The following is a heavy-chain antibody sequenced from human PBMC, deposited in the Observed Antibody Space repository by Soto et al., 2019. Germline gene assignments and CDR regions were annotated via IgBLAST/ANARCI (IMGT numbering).Heavy chain of an antibody. CDR3: ARAGPPPRGYYYYYYMDV. CDR1: GFTFSSYD. CDR2: IGTAGDT. Sequence: GGSLRLSCAASGFTFSSYDMHWVRQATGKGLEWVSAIGTAGDTYYPGSVKGRFTISSEDAKNSLYLQMNSLRAGDTAVYYCARAGPPPRGYYYYYYMDVWGKGSTVTISS. V-gene: IGHV3-13*01. J-gene: IGHJ6*03. D-gene: IGHD3-10*01.